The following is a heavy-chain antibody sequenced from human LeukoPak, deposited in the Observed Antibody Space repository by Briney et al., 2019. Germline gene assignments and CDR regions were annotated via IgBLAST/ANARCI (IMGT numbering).Heavy chain of an antibody. CDR1: GYTFTDSY. CDR3: ARGPRSSSGYYEFDY. V-gene: IGHV1-2*06. Sequence: ASVKVSCKASGYTFTDSYMHWVRQAPGQGLEWMGRINPNSGGTYYAQNFQDRITMTRDTSINTAYMELTRLTSDDTAVYYCARGPRSSSGYYEFDYWGQGTLVTVSS. D-gene: IGHD3-22*01. CDR2: INPNSGGT. J-gene: IGHJ4*02.